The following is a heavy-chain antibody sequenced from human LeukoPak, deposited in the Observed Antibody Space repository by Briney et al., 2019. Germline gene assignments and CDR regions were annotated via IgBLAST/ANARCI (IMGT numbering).Heavy chain of an antibody. Sequence: SETLSPTCNVSGGSISSYYWSWVRHPPGRGLEWIAYVYYTGNANYNPSLKSRVSISVDTSKRQVSLKLNSVTAADTAVYYCASYGWGSTWATDAFDIWGQGTTVTVSA. V-gene: IGHV4-59*08. D-gene: IGHD6-19*01. J-gene: IGHJ3*02. CDR3: ASYGWGSTWATDAFDI. CDR1: GGSISSYY. CDR2: VYYTGNA.